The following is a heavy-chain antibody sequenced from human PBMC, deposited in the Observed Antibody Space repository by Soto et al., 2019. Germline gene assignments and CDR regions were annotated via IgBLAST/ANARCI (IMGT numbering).Heavy chain of an antibody. V-gene: IGHV3-11*01. CDR2: ISSSGSTI. CDR1: GFTFSDYY. J-gene: IGHJ6*02. Sequence: GGSLRLSCAASGFTFSDYYMSWIRQAPGKGLEWVSYISSSGSTIYYADSVKGRFTISRDNAKNSLYLQMNSLRAEDTAVYYCARDRARGLLYYYGMDVWGQGTTVTVSS. D-gene: IGHD4-17*01. CDR3: ARDRARGLLYYYGMDV.